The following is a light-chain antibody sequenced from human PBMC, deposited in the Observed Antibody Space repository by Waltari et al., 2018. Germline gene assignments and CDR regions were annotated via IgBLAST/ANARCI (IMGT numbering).Light chain of an antibody. V-gene: IGLV3-1*01. CDR2: QDD. CDR3: QAWDNRNKI. Sequence: SYELTQPPSLSVSPGEKARITCYGATLGFTYTSWYQQKPGQSPLLIIYQDDRRPSGIPERFSGSTSGNTATLTVSGTQSVDEADYYCQAWDNRNKIFGGGTKLTVL. J-gene: IGLJ2*01. CDR1: TLGFTY.